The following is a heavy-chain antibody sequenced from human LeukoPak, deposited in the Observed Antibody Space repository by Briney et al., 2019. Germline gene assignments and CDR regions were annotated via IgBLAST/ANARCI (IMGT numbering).Heavy chain of an antibody. CDR1: GFTVSSNY. J-gene: IGHJ4*02. CDR3: AKDRIVGAISY. CDR2: IYSGGST. Sequence: PGGSLRLSCAASGFTVSSNYMSWVRQAPGKGLEWVSVIYSGGSTYYADSVKGRFTISRDNSKNTLYLQMNSLRAEDTAVYYCAKDRIVGAISYWGQGTLVTVSS. D-gene: IGHD1-26*01. V-gene: IGHV3-53*01.